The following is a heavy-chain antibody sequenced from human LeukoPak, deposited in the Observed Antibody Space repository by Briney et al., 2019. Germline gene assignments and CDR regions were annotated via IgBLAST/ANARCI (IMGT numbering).Heavy chain of an antibody. J-gene: IGHJ4*02. CDR1: GFTFSSYA. Sequence: GGSLRLSCAASGFTFSSYAMSWVRQAPGKGLEWVSAISGSGGSTYYADSVKGRFTISRDNSKNTLYLQMNSLRAEDTAVYYCARDFYGSGSLDYWGQGTLVTVSS. V-gene: IGHV3-23*01. D-gene: IGHD3-10*01. CDR2: ISGSGGST. CDR3: ARDFYGSGSLDY.